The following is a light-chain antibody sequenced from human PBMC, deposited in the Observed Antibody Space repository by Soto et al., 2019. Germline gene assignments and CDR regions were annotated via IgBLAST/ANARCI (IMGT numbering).Light chain of an antibody. V-gene: IGKV1-39*01. CDR1: QSISSY. Sequence: DIQMTQSPSSLSATVGDRVTITCRASQSISSYLTSYQQKPGKAPKLLIYAASSLQSGVPSRFSGSGSGTDFTLTISSLQPEDFATYYCQQSYSTPWTFGQGTKVEIK. CDR3: QQSYSTPWT. J-gene: IGKJ1*01. CDR2: AAS.